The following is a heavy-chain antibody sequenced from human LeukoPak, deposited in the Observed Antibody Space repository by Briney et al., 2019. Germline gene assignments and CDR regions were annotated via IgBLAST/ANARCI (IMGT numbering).Heavy chain of an antibody. J-gene: IGHJ4*02. CDR1: GFTFSSYW. CDR3: TTEHSYGYGLVY. D-gene: IGHD5-18*01. V-gene: IGHV3-74*01. Sequence: GGSLRLSCAASGFTFSSYWMHWVRQAPGKGLVWVSRINSDGSSTSYADSVKGRFTISRGNAKNTLYLQMNSLKTEDTAVYYCTTEHSYGYGLVYWGQGTLVTVSS. CDR2: INSDGSST.